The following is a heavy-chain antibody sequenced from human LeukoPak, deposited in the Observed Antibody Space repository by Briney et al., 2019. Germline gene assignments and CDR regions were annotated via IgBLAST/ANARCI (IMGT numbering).Heavy chain of an antibody. CDR1: GYSISSGYY. V-gene: IGHV4-38-2*02. J-gene: IGHJ5*02. Sequence: SETLSLTCTVSGYSISSGYYWGWIRQPPGKGLEWIGSIYHSGSTYYNPSLKSRVTISVGTSKNQFSLKLSSVTAADTAVYYCARDYGSGSLHWFDPWGQGTLVTVSS. D-gene: IGHD3-10*01. CDR3: ARDYGSGSLHWFDP. CDR2: IYHSGST.